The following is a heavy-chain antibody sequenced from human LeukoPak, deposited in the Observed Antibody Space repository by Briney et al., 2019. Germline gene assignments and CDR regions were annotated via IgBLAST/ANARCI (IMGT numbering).Heavy chain of an antibody. CDR1: GFTFISYA. CDR2: ISRSGSTI. J-gene: IGHJ4*02. Sequence: HAGGSLRLSRAASGFTFISYAMSWIRQAPGKGVEGVSYISRSGSTIYYADSGKGRFTISMENAKNSLYLQMNGLRAADTAVYYCAREPLTGYSSGWYYFDYWGQGTLVTVSS. D-gene: IGHD6-19*01. V-gene: IGHV3-48*04. CDR3: AREPLTGYSSGWYYFDY.